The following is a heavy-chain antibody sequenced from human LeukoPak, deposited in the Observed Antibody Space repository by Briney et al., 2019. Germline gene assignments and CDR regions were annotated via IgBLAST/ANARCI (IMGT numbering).Heavy chain of an antibody. V-gene: IGHV1-8*02. Sequence: ASVKVSCKASGYTFTGYYMHWVRQAPGQGLEWMGWMNPNSGNTGYAQKFQGRVTMTRNTSISTAYMELSSLRSEDTAVYYCARGWDFDYWGQGTLVTVSS. D-gene: IGHD3-16*01. CDR1: GYTFTGYY. J-gene: IGHJ4*02. CDR2: MNPNSGNT. CDR3: ARGWDFDY.